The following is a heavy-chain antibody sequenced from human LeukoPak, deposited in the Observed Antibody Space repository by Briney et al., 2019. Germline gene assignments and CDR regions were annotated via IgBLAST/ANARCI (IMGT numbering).Heavy chain of an antibody. CDR1: GGSISSGGYY. Sequence: SETLSLTCTVSGGSISSGGYYWSWIRQHPGKGLEWIGYIYYSGSTYYNPSLKSRVTISVDTSKNQFSLKLSSVTAADTAVYYCARASLRYFDWLTLDYWGQGTLVTDSS. J-gene: IGHJ4*02. V-gene: IGHV4-31*03. CDR2: IYYSGST. CDR3: ARASLRYFDWLTLDY. D-gene: IGHD3-9*01.